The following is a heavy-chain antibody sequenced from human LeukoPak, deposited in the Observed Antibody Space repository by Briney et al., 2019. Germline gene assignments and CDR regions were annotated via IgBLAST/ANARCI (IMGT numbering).Heavy chain of an antibody. J-gene: IGHJ1*01. CDR1: GGTFSSYA. Sequence: GASVKVSCKASGGTFSSYAISWVRQAPGQGLEWMGGIIPIFGTANYAQKFQGRVTITADESTSTAYMELSSLRSEDTAVYYCARDKGIAAAPGLFLWGQGTLVTVSS. D-gene: IGHD6-13*01. CDR3: ARDKGIAAAPGLFL. V-gene: IGHV1-69*13. CDR2: IIPIFGTA.